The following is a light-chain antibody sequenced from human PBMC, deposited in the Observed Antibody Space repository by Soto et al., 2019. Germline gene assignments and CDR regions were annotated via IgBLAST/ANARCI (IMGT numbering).Light chain of an antibody. Sequence: IHLTQSPSSLSASVGDRVTITCRASHGISNFLALYKQKPGKAPKLLIYAASTLQSGVPSRFSGSGSGTDFTLTISSLQPEDFATYYCQQLESYPSTFGGGTKVDIK. V-gene: IGKV1-9*01. CDR2: AAS. CDR3: QQLESYPST. CDR1: HGISNF. J-gene: IGKJ4*01.